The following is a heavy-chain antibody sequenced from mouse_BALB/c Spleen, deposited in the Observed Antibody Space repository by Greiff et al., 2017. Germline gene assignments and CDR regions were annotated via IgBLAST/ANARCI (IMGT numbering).Heavy chain of an antibody. D-gene: IGHD2-1*01. J-gene: IGHJ3*01. Sequence: QVQLQQSAAELARPGASVKMSCKASGYTFTSYTMHWVKQRPGQGLEWIGYINPSSGYTEYNQKFKDKTTLTADKSSSTAYMQLSSLTSEDSAVYYCAREGGNSAWFAYWGQGTLVTVSA. CDR2: INPSSGYT. V-gene: IGHV1-4*02. CDR1: GYTFTSYT. CDR3: AREGGNSAWFAY.